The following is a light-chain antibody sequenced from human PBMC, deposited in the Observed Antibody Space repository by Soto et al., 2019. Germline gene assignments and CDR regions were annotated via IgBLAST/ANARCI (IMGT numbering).Light chain of an antibody. CDR3: QLYGSSPPRYT. J-gene: IGKJ2*01. Sequence: ESVLTQSPGTLSLSPGERATLSCRACQSVSSSYLAWYQQKPGQAPRLLIYAASTRATGIPDRFSGSGSGTDFTLTISRLEPEDFAVYFCQLYGSSPPRYTFGQGTKLEIK. CDR1: QSVSSSY. V-gene: IGKV3-20*01. CDR2: AAS.